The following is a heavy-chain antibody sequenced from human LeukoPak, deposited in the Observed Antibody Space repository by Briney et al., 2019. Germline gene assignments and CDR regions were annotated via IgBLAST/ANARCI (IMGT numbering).Heavy chain of an antibody. Sequence: PGGSLRLSCAASGFTFSSYGMSWVRQAPGKGLEWVSAISGSGGSTYYADSVKGRFTISRDNSKNTLYLQMNSLRAEDTAVYYCAREGLTTVTYFFGYYMDVWGKGTTVTVSS. V-gene: IGHV3-23*01. D-gene: IGHD4-11*01. CDR2: ISGSGGST. CDR1: GFTFSSYG. CDR3: AREGLTTVTYFFGYYMDV. J-gene: IGHJ6*03.